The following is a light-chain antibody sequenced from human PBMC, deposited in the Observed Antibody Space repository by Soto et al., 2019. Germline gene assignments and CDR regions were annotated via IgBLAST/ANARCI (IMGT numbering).Light chain of an antibody. CDR2: DAS. Sequence: QSALAQPASVSGSPGQSITISCSGTSDAIGAYNYVTWYQQYPGRAPKLMIYDASNRPSGVSTRFSASKSGNTASLTISGLQPEDEADYFCASYTCSSTLYVFGTGTKLTVL. J-gene: IGLJ1*01. V-gene: IGLV2-14*01. CDR1: SDAIGAYNY. CDR3: ASYTCSSTLYV.